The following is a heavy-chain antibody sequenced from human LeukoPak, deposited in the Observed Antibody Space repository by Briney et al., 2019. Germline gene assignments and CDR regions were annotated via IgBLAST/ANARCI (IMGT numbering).Heavy chain of an antibody. J-gene: IGHJ3*02. V-gene: IGHV4-4*07. CDR2: IHSSGST. Sequence: PSETLSLTCTVSGGSISNYYWSWIRQPAGKGLEWIGRIHSSGSTNFSPSFQSRVTMPLDTSRNQFSLKLSSVTAADTAVYYCARGLAVPAHDTFDIWGRGAVVTVSS. CDR1: GGSISNYY. CDR3: ARGLAVPAHDTFDI. D-gene: IGHD2-2*01.